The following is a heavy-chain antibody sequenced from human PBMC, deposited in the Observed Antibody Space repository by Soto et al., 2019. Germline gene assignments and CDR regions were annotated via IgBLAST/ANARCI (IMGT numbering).Heavy chain of an antibody. J-gene: IGHJ4*02. Sequence: SETLSLTCAVYGGSFSGYYWSWIRQPPGKGLQWIGEINHSGSTNYNPSLKSRVTISVDTSKNQFSLKLSSVTTADTAVYYCARGLGKVDYWGQGTLVTVSS. CDR3: ARGLGKVDY. CDR1: GGSFSGYY. CDR2: INHSGST. V-gene: IGHV4-34*01.